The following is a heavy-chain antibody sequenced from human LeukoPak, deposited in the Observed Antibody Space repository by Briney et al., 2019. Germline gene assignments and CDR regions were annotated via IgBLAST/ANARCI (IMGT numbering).Heavy chain of an antibody. V-gene: IGHV3-15*01. CDR3: TTGPICSNYVFSAGTNWFDP. CDR2: IKSKTDGGTT. CDR1: GFTFSNAW. J-gene: IGHJ5*02. Sequence: GGSLRLSCAASGFTFSNAWMSWVRQAPGKGLEWVGRIKSKTDGGTTDYAAPVKGRFTISRDDSKNTLYLQMNSLKTEDTAVYYCTTGPICSNYVFSAGTNWFDPWGQGTLVTVSS. D-gene: IGHD4-11*01.